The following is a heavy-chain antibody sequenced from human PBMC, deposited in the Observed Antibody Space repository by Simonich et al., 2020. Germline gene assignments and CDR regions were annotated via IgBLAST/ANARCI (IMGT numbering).Heavy chain of an antibody. D-gene: IGHD7-27*01. CDR1: GYTFTGDF. CDR3: ARGALTGDYYYMDV. V-gene: IGHV1-2*02. J-gene: IGHJ6*03. CDR2: INPNSGGK. Sequence: QVQLVQSGAEVKKPGASVKVSCKASGYTFTGDFMHWVRQAPGQGLEGRGWINPNSGGKKYAQNVKGRVTMTRDTSISTAYRELSRMRSDDTAVYYCARGALTGDYYYMDVWGKGTTVTVSS.